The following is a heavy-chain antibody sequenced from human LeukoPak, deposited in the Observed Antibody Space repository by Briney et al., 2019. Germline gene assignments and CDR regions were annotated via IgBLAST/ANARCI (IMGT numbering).Heavy chain of an antibody. J-gene: IGHJ4*02. CDR1: GFTFSSYA. Sequence: GGSLRLSCAASGFTFSSYAMSWVRQAPGKGLEWVPAISGSGGSTYYADSVKGRFTISRDNSKNTLYLQMNSLRAEDTAVYYCAKGPSCGDHRFDYWGQGTLVTVSS. V-gene: IGHV3-23*01. CDR3: AKGPSCGDHRFDY. CDR2: ISGSGGST. D-gene: IGHD4-17*01.